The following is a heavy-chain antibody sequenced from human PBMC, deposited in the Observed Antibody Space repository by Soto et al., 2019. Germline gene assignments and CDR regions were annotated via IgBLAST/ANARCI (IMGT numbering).Heavy chain of an antibody. V-gene: IGHV4-59*01. J-gene: IGHJ4*02. CDR3: ARGTYYYDSSGYYPIPFDY. CDR2: IYYSGST. CDR1: GGSISSYY. D-gene: IGHD3-22*01. Sequence: SETLSLTCTVSGGSISSYYWSWIRQPPVKVLEWIGYIYYSGSTNYNPSLKSRVTISVDTSKNQFSLKLSSVTAADTAVYYCARGTYYYDSSGYYPIPFDYWGQGTLVTVSS.